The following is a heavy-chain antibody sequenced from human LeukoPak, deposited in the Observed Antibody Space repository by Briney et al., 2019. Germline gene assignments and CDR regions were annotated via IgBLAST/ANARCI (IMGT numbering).Heavy chain of an antibody. CDR3: ARANLPRLYGSGEYDAFDI. CDR2: ISTTTTYI. J-gene: IGHJ3*02. CDR1: GFTFSTYT. D-gene: IGHD3-10*01. V-gene: IGHV3-21*01. Sequence: GGSLKLSCAASGFTFSTYTINWVRQAPGKGLEWVSSISTTTTYIYYTDSVKGRFTISRDNAKNSLYLQMNSLRAEDTAVYYCARANLPRLYGSGEYDAFDIWGQGTMVTVSS.